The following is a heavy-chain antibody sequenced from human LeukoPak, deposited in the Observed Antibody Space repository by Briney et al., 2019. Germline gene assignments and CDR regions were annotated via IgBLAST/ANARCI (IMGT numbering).Heavy chain of an antibody. CDR1: GFTFSDYT. J-gene: IGHJ6*03. V-gene: IGHV3-21*01. CDR2: ISSSSTYI. D-gene: IGHD2/OR15-2a*01. Sequence: GGSLRLSCAASGFTFSDYTMNWVRQAPGKGLEWVSSISSSSTYIYYGDSLKGRFTVSRDNAKNSLYLEMDSLRAEDTALYYCARGRGRSWRYLWYIDVWGKGATVTVSS. CDR3: ARGRGRSWRYLWYIDV.